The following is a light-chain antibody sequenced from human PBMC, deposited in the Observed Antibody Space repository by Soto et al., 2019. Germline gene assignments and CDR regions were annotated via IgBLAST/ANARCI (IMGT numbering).Light chain of an antibody. J-gene: IGLJ1*01. V-gene: IGLV2-14*01. CDR1: SSDVGGYNY. CDR2: EVS. Sequence: LSQPASVSGSPGQSITISCTGTSSDVGGYNYVSWYQQHPGKAPKLMIYEVSNRPSGVSNRFSGSKSGNTASLTISGLQAEDEADYYCSSYTSSSTLVFGTGTKVTVL. CDR3: SSYTSSSTLV.